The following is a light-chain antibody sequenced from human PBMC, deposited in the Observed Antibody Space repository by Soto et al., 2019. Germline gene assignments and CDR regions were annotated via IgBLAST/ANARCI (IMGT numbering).Light chain of an antibody. CDR2: RAS. J-gene: IGKJ5*01. CDR1: QSISDN. V-gene: IGKV3-15*01. CDR3: QQYNIWPIT. Sequence: EVLMTQSPDTLYVSPGERVTLSCRASQSISDNLAWYQQKPGQGPRLLVYRASTRTLGIPARFSGIESGTEFTLTISSLKSEDFAVYYCQQYNIWPITFGQGTRLEIK.